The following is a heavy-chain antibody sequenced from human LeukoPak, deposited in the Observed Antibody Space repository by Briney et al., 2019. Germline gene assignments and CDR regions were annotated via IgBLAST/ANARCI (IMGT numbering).Heavy chain of an antibody. V-gene: IGHV3-48*01. J-gene: IGHJ4*02. CDR1: GFTFTNYG. Sequence: GGSLRLSCAASGFTFTNYGMHWVRQAPGKGLEWVSYISSSSTIYYADSVKGRFTISRDNAKNSLYLQMNSLRAEDTAVYYCARGDSSGYYSKRPSDYWGQGTLVTVSS. D-gene: IGHD3-22*01. CDR3: ARGDSSGYYSKRPSDY. CDR2: ISSSSTI.